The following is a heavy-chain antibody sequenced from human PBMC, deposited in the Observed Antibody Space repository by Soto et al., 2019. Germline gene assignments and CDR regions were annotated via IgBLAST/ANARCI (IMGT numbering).Heavy chain of an antibody. Sequence: QVQLVQSGAEVKKPGASVKVSCKASGYTFTSYDINWARQATGQGLEWMGWMNPNSGNTGYAQKFQGRVTMTRNTSISTAYMELSSLRSEDTAVYYCATFQYYYGSGSSINIDYWGRGTLVTVSS. CDR3: ATFQYYYGSGSSINIDY. D-gene: IGHD3-10*01. CDR2: MNPNSGNT. CDR1: GYTFTSYD. V-gene: IGHV1-8*01. J-gene: IGHJ4*02.